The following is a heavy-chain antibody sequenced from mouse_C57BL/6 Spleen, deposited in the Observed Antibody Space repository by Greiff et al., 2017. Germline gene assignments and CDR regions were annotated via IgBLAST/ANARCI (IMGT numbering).Heavy chain of an antibody. CDR2: IHPNSGST. CDR1: GYTFTSYW. J-gene: IGHJ3*01. V-gene: IGHV1-64*01. D-gene: IGHD1-1*01. CDR3: ARGDLYGRGAY. Sequence: QVQLQQPGAELVKPGASVKLSCKASGYTFTSYWMHCVKQRPGQGLEWIGMIHPNSGSTNYNEKFKSKATLTVDKSSSTAYMQLSSLTSEDSAVYYCARGDLYGRGAYWGQGTLVTVSA.